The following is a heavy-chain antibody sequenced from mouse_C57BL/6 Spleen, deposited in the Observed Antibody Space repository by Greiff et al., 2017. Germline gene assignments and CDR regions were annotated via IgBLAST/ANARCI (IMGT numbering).Heavy chain of an antibody. CDR1: GYTFTSYW. CDR3: ATTVVSMYYFDY. D-gene: IGHD1-1*01. Sequence: VQLQQPGAELVRPGSSVKLSCKASGYTFTSYWMHWVKQRPIQGLEWIGNIDPSDSETHYNQKFKGKATLTVDKSSSTAYMQLSSLTSEDSAVYYCATTVVSMYYFDYWGQGTTLTVSS. J-gene: IGHJ2*01. CDR2: IDPSDSET. V-gene: IGHV1-52*01.